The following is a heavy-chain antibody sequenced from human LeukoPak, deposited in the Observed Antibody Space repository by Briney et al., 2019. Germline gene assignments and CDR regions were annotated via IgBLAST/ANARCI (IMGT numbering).Heavy chain of an antibody. J-gene: IGHJ3*02. V-gene: IGHV1-46*01. CDR1: GYTFTSYY. CDR3: ARQGVYYYDSSGYRGAFDI. Sequence: ASVKVSCKASGYTFTSYYMHWVRQAPGQGLEWMGIINPSGGSTSYAQKFQGRVTMTRDTSTSTVYMELSSLRSEDTAVYYCARQGVYYYDSSGYRGAFDIWGQGTMVTVSS. CDR2: INPSGGST. D-gene: IGHD3-22*01.